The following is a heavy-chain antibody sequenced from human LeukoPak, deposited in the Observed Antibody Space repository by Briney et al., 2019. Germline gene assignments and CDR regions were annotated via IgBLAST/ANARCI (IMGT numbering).Heavy chain of an antibody. CDR3: AGEDNSSGYRPFDI. CDR2: INPNNGGT. CDR1: GYTFTGYY. Sequence: ASVKVSCKASGYTFTGYYIHWVGQAPGQGLDWMGRINPNNGGTNYAQKFQGRVTMTRDMSMSTAYMELSRLRSDDTAVYYCAGEDNSSGYRPFDIWGQGTMVTVPS. V-gene: IGHV1-2*06. D-gene: IGHD3-22*01. J-gene: IGHJ3*02.